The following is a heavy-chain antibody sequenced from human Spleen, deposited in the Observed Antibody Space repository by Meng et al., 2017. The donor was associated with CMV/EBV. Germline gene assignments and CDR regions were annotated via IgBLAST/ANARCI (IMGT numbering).Heavy chain of an antibody. CDR2: VNIDGTTT. CDR3: ARDVVEGSVWLGY. V-gene: IGHV3-74*01. Sequence: GESLKISCAASGFSFSSYWMHWVRQAPGKGLVWVSCVNIDGTTTNYADSVKGRFTISRDNGKNTLYLQMNSLRAEDTAVYYCARDVVEGSVWLGYWGQGTLVTVSS. CDR1: GFSFSSYW. D-gene: IGHD2-15*01. J-gene: IGHJ4*02.